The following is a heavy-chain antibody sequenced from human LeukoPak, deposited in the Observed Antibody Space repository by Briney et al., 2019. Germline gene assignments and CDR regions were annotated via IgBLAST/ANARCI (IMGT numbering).Heavy chain of an antibody. CDR2: ISSSSSYI. CDR3: ASYGDYDQGYFDY. V-gene: IGHV3-21*01. Sequence: GGSLRLSCAASGFTFSSYSMNWVRQAPGKGLEWVSSISSSSSYIYYADSVKGRFTISRDNAKNSLYLQMNSLRAEDTAVYYCASYGDYDQGYFDYWGQGTLVTVSS. CDR1: GFTFSSYS. D-gene: IGHD4-17*01. J-gene: IGHJ4*02.